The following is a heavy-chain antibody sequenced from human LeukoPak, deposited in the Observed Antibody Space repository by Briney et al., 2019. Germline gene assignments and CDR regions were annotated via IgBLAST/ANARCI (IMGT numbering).Heavy chain of an antibody. Sequence: SETLSLTCTVSGGSMSSSNYYWGWIRQPPGKGLEWIGTIYYSGSTYYNPSLKSRITISVDTSKNQFSLKLSSVTAADTSVYYCARRVYGHGWYWGQGTLVTVSS. V-gene: IGHV4-39*01. CDR3: ARRVYGHGWY. J-gene: IGHJ4*02. CDR2: IYYSGST. CDR1: GGSMSSSNYY. D-gene: IGHD5-18*01.